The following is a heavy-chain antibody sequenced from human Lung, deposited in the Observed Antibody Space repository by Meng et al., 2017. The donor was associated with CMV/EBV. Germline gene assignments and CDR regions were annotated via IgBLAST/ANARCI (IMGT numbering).Heavy chain of an antibody. J-gene: IGHJ4*02. CDR2: VSYSGST. Sequence: SETXSLTCTVSGDSIGRFYWTWVRQSPGKGLEWIGYVSYSGSTNYNPSFESRVFMSVDSSTHHSSLYLTSVTAADTAVYFCARARHFDVWSGLLDHWRQGALVTVSS. V-gene: IGHV4-59*01. CDR3: ARARHFDVWSGLLDH. D-gene: IGHD3-3*01. CDR1: GDSIGRFY.